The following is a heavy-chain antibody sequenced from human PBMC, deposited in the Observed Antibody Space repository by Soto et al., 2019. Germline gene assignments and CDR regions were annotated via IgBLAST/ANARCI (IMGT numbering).Heavy chain of an antibody. CDR3: AGPWNKQ. CDR1: GYTFTSYD. Sequence: QVQLVQSGAEVKKPGASVKVSCKASGYTFTSYDINWVRQATGQGLEWMGWMNPNSGNTGYAHKFQGRVTMTWDTSISTAYMELLRLRSEDTAVYYCAGPWNKQWGQGTLVTFTS. CDR2: MNPNSGNT. J-gene: IGHJ4*02. V-gene: IGHV1-8*01. D-gene: IGHD1-1*01.